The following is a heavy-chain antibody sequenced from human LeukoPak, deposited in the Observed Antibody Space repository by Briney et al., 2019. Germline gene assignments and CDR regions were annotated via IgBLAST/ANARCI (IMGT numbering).Heavy chain of an antibody. CDR1: GGSISSYY. CDR3: AGGEPPLFRY. Sequence: PSETLSLTCTVSGGSISSYYWSWIRQPPGKGLEWIGYIYTSGSTNYNPSLKSRVTISVDTSKNQFSLKLSSVTAADTAVYYCAGGEPPLFRYWGQGTLVTVSS. V-gene: IGHV4-4*08. J-gene: IGHJ4*02. D-gene: IGHD1-26*01. CDR2: IYTSGST.